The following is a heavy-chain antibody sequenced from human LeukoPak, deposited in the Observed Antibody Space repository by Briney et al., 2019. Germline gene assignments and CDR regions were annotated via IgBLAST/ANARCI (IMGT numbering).Heavy chain of an antibody. J-gene: IGHJ6*02. D-gene: IGHD2-2*01. CDR1: EYSFTSYW. CDR3: ATTEGYCSSTSCYPSSYYYGMDV. Sequence: LGESLKISCKGSEYSFTSYWIGWVRQMPGKGLEWMGIIYTGDSDTRYSPSFQGQVTISADKSISTAYLQWSSSEASDTAMYYCATTEGYCSSTSCYPSSYYYGMDVWGQGTTVTVSS. CDR2: IYTGDSDT. V-gene: IGHV5-51*01.